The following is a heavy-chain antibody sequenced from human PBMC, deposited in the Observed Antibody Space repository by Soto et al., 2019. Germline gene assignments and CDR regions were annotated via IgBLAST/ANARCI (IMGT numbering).Heavy chain of an antibody. D-gene: IGHD2-8*01. Sequence: QVQLVESGGGVVQPGGSLRLSCAASGFTFSRYGMHWVRQAPGKGLEWVAVMSYDGNNKYYADSVKGRFTVSRDNSRNTQYLQMNSLEVEDTAVYFCAKGFLSGGYCASGVCYHFDYWGQGTPVTVSS. CDR1: GFTFSRYG. V-gene: IGHV3-30*18. CDR2: MSYDGNNK. CDR3: AKGFLSGGYCASGVCYHFDY. J-gene: IGHJ4*02.